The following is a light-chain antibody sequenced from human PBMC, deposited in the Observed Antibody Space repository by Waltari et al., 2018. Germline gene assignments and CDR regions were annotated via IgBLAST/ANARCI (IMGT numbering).Light chain of an antibody. V-gene: IGLV1-47*01. J-gene: IGLJ2*01. Sequence: QSVLTQPPSASGTPGQRVTISCSGSSSNIGSNYVYWYQQLPGTAPKLLIYRNNHRPSGVPDRFSGSKSGTSASLAISGLRSDDEADYYCATWDDSLSGPVFGGGTKVTVL. CDR3: ATWDDSLSGPV. CDR2: RNN. CDR1: SSNIGSNY.